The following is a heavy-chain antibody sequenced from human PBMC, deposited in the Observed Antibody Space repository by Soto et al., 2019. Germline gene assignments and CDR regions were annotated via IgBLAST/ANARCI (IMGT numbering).Heavy chain of an antibody. CDR1: GFTFSGSA. D-gene: IGHD3-22*01. Sequence: HPGGSLRLSCAASGFTFSGSAMHWVRQASGKALEWVGRIRSKANSYATAYAASVKGRFTISRDDSKNTAYLQMNSLKTEDTAVYYCTRPGGHYYVSGGYSPELDYRGQGNLVTVSS. CDR2: IRSKANSYAT. CDR3: TRPGGHYYVSGGYSPELDY. V-gene: IGHV3-73*01. J-gene: IGHJ4*02.